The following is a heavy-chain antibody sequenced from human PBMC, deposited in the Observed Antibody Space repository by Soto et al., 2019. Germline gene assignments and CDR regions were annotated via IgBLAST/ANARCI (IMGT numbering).Heavy chain of an antibody. V-gene: IGHV3-53*01. CDR2: IYSGGST. CDR3: ARDSRITIPPSGMDV. D-gene: IGHD3-3*01. Sequence: PGGSLRLSCAASGFTVSSNYMSWVRQAPGKGLEWVSVIYSGGSTYYADSVKGRFTISRDNSKNTQYLQMNSLRAEDTAVYYCARDSRITIPPSGMDVWGQGTTVTVSS. J-gene: IGHJ6*02. CDR1: GFTVSSNY.